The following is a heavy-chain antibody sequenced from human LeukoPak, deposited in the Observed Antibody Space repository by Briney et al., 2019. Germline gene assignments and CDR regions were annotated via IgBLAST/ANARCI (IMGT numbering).Heavy chain of an antibody. CDR1: GYTFTGYY. CDR2: INPNSGGT. Sequence: ASLKVSCKASGYTFTGYYMHWVRQAPGQGLEWMGWINPNSGGTNYAQKFQGWVTMTRDTSISTAYMELSRLRSDDTAVYYCARGPRGYSYGYYYYYGMDVWGQGTTVTVSS. D-gene: IGHD5-18*01. V-gene: IGHV1-2*04. J-gene: IGHJ6*02. CDR3: ARGPRGYSYGYYYYYGMDV.